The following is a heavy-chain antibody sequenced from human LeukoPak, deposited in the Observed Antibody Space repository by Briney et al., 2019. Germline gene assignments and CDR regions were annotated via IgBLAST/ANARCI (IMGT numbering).Heavy chain of an antibody. CDR1: EFTFVRYA. J-gene: IGHJ6*03. CDR3: VRDPSYGSSWYYYMDV. D-gene: IGHD6-13*01. V-gene: IGHV3-48*04. Sequence: GGSLRLSCAASEFTFVRYAMSWVRQAPGKGLEWVSYISSSSFKIGYADPVKGRFTISRDNSKNSLYLQMDSLRVEDTAVYYCVRDPSYGSSWYYYMDVWGKGTTVTVSS. CDR2: ISSSSFKI.